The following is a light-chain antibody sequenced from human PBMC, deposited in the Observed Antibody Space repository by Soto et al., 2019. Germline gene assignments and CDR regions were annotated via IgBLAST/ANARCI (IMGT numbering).Light chain of an antibody. V-gene: IGKV3-15*01. Sequence: EVAMTQSPATLSVSPGERATLSCRASQSVYSNLAWYQQKPGQAPRLLIYGASTRATGLPARFSGSGSGTEFTLTISSLQSEDLPVYYCHQYYSWPLTFGGGTKVEIK. CDR2: GAS. J-gene: IGKJ4*01. CDR1: QSVYSN. CDR3: HQYYSWPLT.